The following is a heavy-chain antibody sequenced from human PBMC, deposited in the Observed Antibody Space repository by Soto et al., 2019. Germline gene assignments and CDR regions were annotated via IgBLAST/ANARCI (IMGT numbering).Heavy chain of an antibody. D-gene: IGHD3-10*01. J-gene: IGHJ6*02. V-gene: IGHV4-34*01. Sequence: PPETLSLTCGVYGGSFMGHYWSWIRQPPGKVLEWIGEINHSGSTNYNPSLKSRVTISVDTSKNQFSLKLSSVTAADTAVYYCARGGITMVRGVIIRLDYYYGMDVWGQGTTVT. CDR3: ARGGITMVRGVIIRLDYYYGMDV. CDR2: INHSGST. CDR1: GGSFMGHY.